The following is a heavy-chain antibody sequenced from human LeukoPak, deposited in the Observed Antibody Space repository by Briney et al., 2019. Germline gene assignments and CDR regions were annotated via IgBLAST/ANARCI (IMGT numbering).Heavy chain of an antibody. V-gene: IGHV4-38-2*02. CDR3: VRMGPRFHLMQLTEY. Sequence: SETLSLTCTLSGHSISRGHYWGWVRQPPGKGLEWIGSIYQLGDTYYNPALKSRGTIFVATSMNQLSLQLRSVTAADTAVYYCVRMGPRFHLMQLTEYWGQGTLVTVSP. J-gene: IGHJ4*02. D-gene: IGHD1-14*01. CDR2: IYQLGDT. CDR1: GHSISRGHY.